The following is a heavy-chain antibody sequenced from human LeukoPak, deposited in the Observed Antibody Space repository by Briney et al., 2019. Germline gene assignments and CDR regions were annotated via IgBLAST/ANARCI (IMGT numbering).Heavy chain of an antibody. CDR3: ARDYNGWYFDL. J-gene: IGHJ2*01. V-gene: IGHV4-4*07. CDR1: GDSISSYY. CDR2: MSLHCSG. Sequence: SETLSLTCAVSGDSISSYYWSWIRQPAGKGLEWLGRMSLHCSGISYTSLKSRGTMSVDTSYNQFSLRLSSVTAADTAVYFCARDYNGWYFDLWGRGTLVTVSS. D-gene: IGHD5-24*01.